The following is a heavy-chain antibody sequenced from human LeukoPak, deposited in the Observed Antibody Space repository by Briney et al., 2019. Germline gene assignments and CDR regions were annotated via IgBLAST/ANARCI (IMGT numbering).Heavy chain of an antibody. CDR3: ATSRSVAFGELN. Sequence: GGSLRLSCAASGLTFSSYALHWVRQAPGKGLEGVGGISYDGINKYGDSVKGRFTISRDNSKNTLYLQMNSLRVEDTAVYYCATSRSVAFGELNWGQGTLVTVSS. J-gene: IGHJ4*02. V-gene: IGHV3-30-3*01. CDR2: ISYDGINK. CDR1: GLTFSSYA. D-gene: IGHD3-10*01.